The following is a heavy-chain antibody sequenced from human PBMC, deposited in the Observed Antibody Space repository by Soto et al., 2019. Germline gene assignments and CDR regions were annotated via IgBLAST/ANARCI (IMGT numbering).Heavy chain of an antibody. V-gene: IGHV3-30*18. Sequence: GGSLRLSCAASGFTFSSYGMHWVRQAPGKGLEWVAVISYAGSNKYYADSVKGRFTISRDNSKNTLYLQMNSLRAEDTAVYYCAKTMVRGVIRLPYYYYYGMEGWGQGTTVTV. D-gene: IGHD3-10*01. J-gene: IGHJ6*02. CDR1: GFTFSSYG. CDR3: AKTMVRGVIRLPYYYYYGMEG. CDR2: ISYAGSNK.